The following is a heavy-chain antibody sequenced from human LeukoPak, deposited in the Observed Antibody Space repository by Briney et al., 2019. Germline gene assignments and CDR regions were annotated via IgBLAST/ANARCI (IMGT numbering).Heavy chain of an antibody. CDR1: GGTFSSYT. Sequence: SVKVSCKASGGTFSSYTISWVRQAPGQGLEWMGRIIPILGIANYAQKFQGRVTITADKSTSTAYMELRSLRPDDTAVYYCARDDIVVVPAAIGYWGQGTLVTVSS. CDR2: IIPILGIA. V-gene: IGHV1-69*04. D-gene: IGHD2-2*02. CDR3: ARDDIVVVPAAIGY. J-gene: IGHJ4*02.